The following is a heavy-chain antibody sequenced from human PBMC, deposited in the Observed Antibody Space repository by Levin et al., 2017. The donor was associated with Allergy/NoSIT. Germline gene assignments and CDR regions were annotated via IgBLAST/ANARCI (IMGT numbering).Heavy chain of an antibody. V-gene: IGHV3-23*01. Sequence: GGSLRLSCAASGFTFNSYAMNWVRQAPGKGLEWVSSINSGGTGTYYADSVKGRFTISRDNSKSTLSLQMDSLPAEDTGLYFCAGCGVEETGPGGCNWFDAWGQGALVTVSS. CDR1: GFTFNSYA. D-gene: IGHD3-3*01. J-gene: IGHJ5*02. CDR3: AGCGVEETGPGGCNWFDA. CDR2: INSGGTGT.